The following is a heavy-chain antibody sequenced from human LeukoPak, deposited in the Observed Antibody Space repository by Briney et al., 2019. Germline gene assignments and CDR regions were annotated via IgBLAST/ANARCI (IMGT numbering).Heavy chain of an antibody. Sequence: GGSLRLSCAASGFAFSNYGMSWVRQSPGKGLEWVSYIGSGGGTISYADSVKGRFTISRDNAESSLYLQMNGLRDEDTAVYYCARYTNGFDYWGQGTLVTVSS. CDR3: ARYTNGFDY. J-gene: IGHJ4*02. CDR1: GFAFSNYG. D-gene: IGHD1-1*01. V-gene: IGHV3-48*03. CDR2: IGSGGGTI.